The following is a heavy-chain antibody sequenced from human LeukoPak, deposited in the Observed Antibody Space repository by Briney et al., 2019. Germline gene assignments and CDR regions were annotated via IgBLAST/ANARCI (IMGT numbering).Heavy chain of an antibody. CDR2: ISGSGGST. V-gene: IGHV3-23*01. J-gene: IGHJ4*02. CDR3: AKDGPLDIVVVIATPN. D-gene: IGHD2-21*01. Sequence: TGGSLRLSCAASGFTFDDYAMHWVRQAPGKGLEWVSGISGSGGSTYYADSVKGRFTISRDNSKNTLYLQMNSLRAEDTAVYYCAKDGPLDIVVVIATPNWGQGTLVTVSS. CDR1: GFTFDDYA.